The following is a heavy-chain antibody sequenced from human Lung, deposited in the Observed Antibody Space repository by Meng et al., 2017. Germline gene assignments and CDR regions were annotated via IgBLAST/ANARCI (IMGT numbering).Heavy chain of an antibody. V-gene: IGHV4-39*01. Sequence: QPQLQELGPGLVKPSAAPSPTCGGSGGSISTSGYYWGWLRQPPGKGLEWIGSIGHSGVTYYTPSLRSRVTVSIDTSKNQFFLEVTSVTAADTAVYYCVRSSGWVRTGFDPWGQGTLVTVSS. CDR1: GGSISTSGYY. CDR3: VRSSGWVRTGFDP. CDR2: IGHSGVT. J-gene: IGHJ5*02. D-gene: IGHD6-19*01.